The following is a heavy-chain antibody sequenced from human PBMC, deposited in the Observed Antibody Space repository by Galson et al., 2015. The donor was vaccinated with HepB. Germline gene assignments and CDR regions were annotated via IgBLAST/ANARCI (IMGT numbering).Heavy chain of an antibody. D-gene: IGHD5-24*01. CDR3: ARGLGVATIFDY. V-gene: IGHV1-69*13. Sequence: SVKVSCKASGCTFSSYAISWVRQAPGQGLEWMGGIIPSFGKANYAQKFQGRVTITADESTSTAYMELSSLRSEDTAVYYCARGLGVATIFDYWGQGTLVTVSS. CDR2: IIPSFGKA. J-gene: IGHJ4*02. CDR1: GCTFSSYA.